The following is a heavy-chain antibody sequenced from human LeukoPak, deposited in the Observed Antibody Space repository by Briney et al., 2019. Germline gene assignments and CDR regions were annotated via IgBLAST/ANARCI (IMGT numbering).Heavy chain of an antibody. CDR3: ARYTPSDFWSGYPTDAFDI. Sequence: ASVKVSCKASGYTFTGYYMHWVRQAPGQGLEWMGWINPDSGGTNFAQKFQGRVTMTRDTSISTAYMELSRLRSDDTAVYYCARYTPSDFWSGYPTDAFDIWGQGTMVTVSP. D-gene: IGHD3-3*01. V-gene: IGHV1-2*02. J-gene: IGHJ3*02. CDR2: INPDSGGT. CDR1: GYTFTGYY.